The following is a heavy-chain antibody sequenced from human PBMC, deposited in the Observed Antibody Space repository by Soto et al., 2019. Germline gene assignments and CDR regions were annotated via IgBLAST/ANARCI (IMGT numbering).Heavy chain of an antibody. V-gene: IGHV5-51*01. Sequence: GESLKISCKGSGYSFTSYWIGWVRQMPGKGLEWMGIIYPGDSDTRYSPSFQGQVTILADKSISTAYLQWSSLKAPDTAMYYCARLLGASGWSVQGYYYYYMDVWGKGTTVTVSS. CDR3: ARLLGASGWSVQGYYYYYMDV. CDR2: IYPGDSDT. J-gene: IGHJ6*03. CDR1: GYSFTSYW. D-gene: IGHD6-19*01.